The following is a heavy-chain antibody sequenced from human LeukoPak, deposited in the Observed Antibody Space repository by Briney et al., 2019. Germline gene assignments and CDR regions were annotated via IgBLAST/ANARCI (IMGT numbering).Heavy chain of an antibody. CDR3: ARDESRGYGYFDY. J-gene: IGHJ4*02. V-gene: IGHV3-33*08. D-gene: IGHD4-17*01. Sequence: GRSLRLSCAASRFTFSNYGMHWVRQAPGKGLEWVAVIWYGGSNKYYADSVKGRFTISRDNSKNTMYLQMNSLRAEDTAVYYCARDESRGYGYFDYWGQGTLVTVSS. CDR1: RFTFSNYG. CDR2: IWYGGSNK.